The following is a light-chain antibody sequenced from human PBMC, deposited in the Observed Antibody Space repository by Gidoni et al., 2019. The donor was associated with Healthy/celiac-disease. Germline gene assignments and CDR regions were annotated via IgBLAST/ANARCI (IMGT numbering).Light chain of an antibody. V-gene: IGLV2-14*01. J-gene: IGLJ2*01. CDR1: SSDVCGYNY. CDR3: SSYTSSSTLV. Sequence: QSALTQPASVSGSPGQSITISCTGTSSDVCGYNYVSWYQQHPGNAPKLMIYEVSNRPSGVSNRFSGSKSGNTASLTISGLQAEDEADYYCSSYTSSSTLVFGGGTKLTVL. CDR2: EVS.